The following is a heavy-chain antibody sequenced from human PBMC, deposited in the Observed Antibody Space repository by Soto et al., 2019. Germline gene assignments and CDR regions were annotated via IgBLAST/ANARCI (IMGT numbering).Heavy chain of an antibody. J-gene: IGHJ4*02. CDR3: ARLSPRRVVRGVMGPPEY. Sequence: PSETLCLSSSVAEGQIVGSGDHCIRIRNPPGKGMSATGRTASSGSPYCNPSLNSRVTISVATSKNQFSLKLSSVTAADTAVYYCARLSPRRVVRGVMGPPEYWGQGTLVTVSS. CDR1: EGQIVGSGDH. V-gene: IGHV4-39*01. D-gene: IGHD3-10*01. CDR2: TASSGSP.